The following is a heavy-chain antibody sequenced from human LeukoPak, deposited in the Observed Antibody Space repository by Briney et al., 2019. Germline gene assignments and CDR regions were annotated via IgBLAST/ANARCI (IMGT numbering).Heavy chain of an antibody. CDR2: ISSSGTTI. Sequence: GGSLRLSCAASGFTFSDYYMTWVRQAPGKGLEWVSYISSSGTTIYYADSLKGRFTISRDNAKNSLFLQMNSLRAEDTAVYYCAKAPRYPIAVAGTGGKYFQHWGQGTLVTVSS. J-gene: IGHJ1*01. D-gene: IGHD6-19*01. CDR3: AKAPRYPIAVAGTGGKYFQH. CDR1: GFTFSDYY. V-gene: IGHV3-11*01.